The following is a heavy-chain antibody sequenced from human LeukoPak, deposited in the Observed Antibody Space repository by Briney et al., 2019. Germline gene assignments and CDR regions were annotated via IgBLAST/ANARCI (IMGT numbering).Heavy chain of an antibody. Sequence: PSETLSLTCTVSGGSISSYYWRWIRQPPGKGLEWIGYIYTSGSTNYNPSLKSRVTISVDTSKNQFPLKLSSVTAADTAVYYCARHEYYGGYPGPFDYWGQGTLVTVSS. V-gene: IGHV4-4*09. CDR1: GGSISSYY. CDR3: ARHEYYGGYPGPFDY. J-gene: IGHJ4*02. CDR2: IYTSGST. D-gene: IGHD4-17*01.